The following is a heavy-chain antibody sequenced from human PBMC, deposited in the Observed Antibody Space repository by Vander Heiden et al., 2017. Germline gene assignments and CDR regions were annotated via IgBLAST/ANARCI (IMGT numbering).Heavy chain of an antibody. CDR3: ARQKGKLYYYDGMDV. V-gene: IGHV3-53*01. J-gene: IGHJ6*02. Sequence: EVQLVESGGGLIQPGGSLRLSCAASGFTVSSNYMSWVRQATGKGLEWVSVMYSGGSTYYADSVKGRFTISRDNSKNTLYLKMNSRRAEDTAVYYCARQKGKLYYYDGMDVWGQGTTGNVAS. CDR1: GFTVSSNY. CDR2: MYSGGST.